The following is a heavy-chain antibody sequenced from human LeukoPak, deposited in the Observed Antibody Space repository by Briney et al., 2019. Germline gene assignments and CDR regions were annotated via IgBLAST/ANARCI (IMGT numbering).Heavy chain of an antibody. CDR2: IYYSGST. J-gene: IGHJ5*02. CDR3: ARDRAPMPFDP. Sequence: PSETLRLTCTVSGGSISSGGYYWSWIRQHPGKGLEWIGYIYYSGSTYYNPSLKSRVTISVDTSKNQFSLKLSSVTAADTAVYYCARDRAPMPFDPWGQGTLVTVSS. V-gene: IGHV4-31*03. D-gene: IGHD2-2*01. CDR1: GGSISSGGYY.